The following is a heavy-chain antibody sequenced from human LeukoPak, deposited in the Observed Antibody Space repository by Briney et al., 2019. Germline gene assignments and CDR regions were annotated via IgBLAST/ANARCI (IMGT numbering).Heavy chain of an antibody. Sequence: PGGSLRLSCAASGFTFSNYWMTWVRQAPGKGLEWVANIKEDGSEKYHVDSVKGRFTISRDNAKNSVYLQMSSLRAEDTAVYYCARDNGRPFDIWGQGTMVTISS. V-gene: IGHV3-7*01. CDR2: IKEDGSEK. J-gene: IGHJ3*02. CDR3: ARDNGRPFDI. CDR1: GFTFSNYW. D-gene: IGHD2-8*01.